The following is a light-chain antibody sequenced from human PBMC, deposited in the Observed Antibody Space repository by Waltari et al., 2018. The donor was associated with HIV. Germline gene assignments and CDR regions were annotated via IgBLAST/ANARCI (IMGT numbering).Light chain of an antibody. J-gene: IGLJ2*01. Sequence: VDFYNFVSWYQQPPGKAPQLILYGVSGRPSGVSSRFSGSKSGVTASLTISGLQAEDEAHYFCSSFASQGTLVFGGGTKLTVL. CDR2: GVS. CDR1: VDFYNF. V-gene: IGLV2-14*01. CDR3: SSFASQGTLV.